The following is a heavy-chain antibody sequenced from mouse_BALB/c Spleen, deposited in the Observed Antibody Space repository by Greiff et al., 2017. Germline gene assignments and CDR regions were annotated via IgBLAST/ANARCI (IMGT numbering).Heavy chain of an antibody. D-gene: IGHD4-1*01. Sequence: VMLVESGGDLVKPGGSLKLSCAASGFTFSSYGMSWVRQTPDKRLEWVATISSGGSYTYYPDSVKGRFTISRDNAKNTLYLQMSSLKSEDTAMYYCARQDWGAMDYWGQGTSVTVSS. CDR3: ARQDWGAMDY. CDR2: ISSGGSYT. J-gene: IGHJ4*01. V-gene: IGHV5-6*01. CDR1: GFTFSSYG.